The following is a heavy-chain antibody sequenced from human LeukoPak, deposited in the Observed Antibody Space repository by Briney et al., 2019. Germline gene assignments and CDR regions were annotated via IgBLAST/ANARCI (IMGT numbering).Heavy chain of an antibody. CDR1: GFTFSSHA. CDR3: ATSSTTYGSGNYDSRAFED. D-gene: IGHD3-10*01. Sequence: PGGSLRLSCAASGFTFSSHAMNWVRQAPGKGLEWVSVISGSGASTYYADSVKGRFTISRGNSKNTVYVQMNSLRVEDTAVYYCATSSTTYGSGNYDSRAFEDWGQGTLVTVSS. V-gene: IGHV3-23*01. J-gene: IGHJ4*02. CDR2: ISGSGAST.